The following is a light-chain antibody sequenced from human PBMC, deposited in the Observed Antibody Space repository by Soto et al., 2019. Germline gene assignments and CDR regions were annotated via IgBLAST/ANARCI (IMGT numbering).Light chain of an antibody. CDR2: RVS. V-gene: IGKV2-30*02. CDR3: IQGTRWPPIT. Sequence: EVVLTQSPPSLPVPLGQPAYMSCRSGQSLVHRDGYTYLSWFHQRPGQSPRRLIYRVSNREAGVPDRMSGSGSGTDFTWRITGVEAEDAGRYYCIQGTRWPPITFGQGTRLEIK. J-gene: IGKJ5*01. CDR1: QSLVHRDGYTY.